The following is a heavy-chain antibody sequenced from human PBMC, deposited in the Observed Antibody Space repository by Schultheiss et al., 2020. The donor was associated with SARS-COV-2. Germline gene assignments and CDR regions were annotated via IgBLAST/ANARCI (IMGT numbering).Heavy chain of an antibody. Sequence: SQTLSLTCTVSGGSISSYYWNWIRQPPGKGLEWIGYIYYSGSTNYNPSLKSRVTISVDTSKNQFSLKLSSVTAADTAVYYCARDKLHYYYYYGMDVWGQGTTVTVSS. CDR3: ARDKLHYYYYYGMDV. J-gene: IGHJ6*02. CDR1: GGSISSYY. D-gene: IGHD6-6*01. CDR2: IYYSGST. V-gene: IGHV4-59*12.